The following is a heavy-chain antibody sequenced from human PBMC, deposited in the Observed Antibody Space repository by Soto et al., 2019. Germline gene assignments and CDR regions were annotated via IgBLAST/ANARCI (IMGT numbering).Heavy chain of an antibody. J-gene: IGHJ6*03. CDR1: GFTVSSNY. D-gene: IGHD6-19*01. V-gene: IGHV3-66*01. CDR2: IYSGGST. CDR3: ARDKGQWLVRGTFGGGYYYMDV. Sequence: RGSLRLSCAASGFTVSSNYMSWVRQAPGKGLEWVSVIYSGGSTYYADSVKGRFTISRDNSKNTLYLQMNSLRAEDTAVYYCARDKGQWLVRGTFGGGYYYMDVWGKGTTVTVSS.